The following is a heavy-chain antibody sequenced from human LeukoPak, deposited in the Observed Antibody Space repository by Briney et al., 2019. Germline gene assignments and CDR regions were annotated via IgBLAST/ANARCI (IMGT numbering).Heavy chain of an antibody. CDR1: GFTFSSYS. D-gene: IGHD2-2*01. CDR2: ISGSGINT. CDR3: AKDVRIVVVSAAGGFDS. V-gene: IGHV3-23*01. Sequence: GGSLGLSCAASGFTFSSYSMSWVRQAPGKGLEWVSAISGSGINTYYADSVKGRFTISRDNSKNTLHLQMNSLRAEDTAVYYCAKDVRIVVVSAAGGFDSWGQGTLVTVSS. J-gene: IGHJ4*02.